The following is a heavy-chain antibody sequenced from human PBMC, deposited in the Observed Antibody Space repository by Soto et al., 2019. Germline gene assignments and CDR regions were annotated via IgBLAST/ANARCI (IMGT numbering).Heavy chain of an antibody. CDR2: IWYDGSNK. CDR1: GFTFSSYG. V-gene: IGHV3-33*01. D-gene: IGHD3-22*01. CDR3: ARVLSPKTHYYDSSGMGDY. Sequence: GGSLRLSCAASGFTFSSYGMHWVRQAPGKGLEWVAVIWYDGSNKYYADSVKGRFTISRDNSKNTLYLQMNSLRAEDTAVYYCARVLSPKTHYYDSSGMGDYWGQGTLVTVS. J-gene: IGHJ4*02.